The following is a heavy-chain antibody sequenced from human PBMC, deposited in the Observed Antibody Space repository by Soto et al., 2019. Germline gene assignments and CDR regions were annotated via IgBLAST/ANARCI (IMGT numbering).Heavy chain of an antibody. CDR3: ASSTIFGVVSIYYYGMDV. V-gene: IGHV4-59*01. CDR1: GGSISSYY. D-gene: IGHD3-3*01. CDR2: IYYSGST. J-gene: IGHJ6*02. Sequence: SETLSLTCTVSGGSISSYYWSWIRQPPGKGLEWIGYIYYSGSTNYNPSLKSRVTISVDTSKNQFSLKLSSVTAADTAVYYCASSTIFGVVSIYYYGMDVWGQGTTVTVSS.